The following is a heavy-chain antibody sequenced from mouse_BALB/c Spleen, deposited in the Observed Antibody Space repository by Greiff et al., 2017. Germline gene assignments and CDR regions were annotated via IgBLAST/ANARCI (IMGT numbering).Heavy chain of an antibody. J-gene: IGHJ3*01. CDR1: GYTFTSYW. CDR2: INPSTGYT. V-gene: IGHV1-7*01. Sequence: VQLQQSGAELAKPGASVKMSCKASGYTFTSYWMHWVKQRPGQGLEWIGYINPSTGYTEYNQKFKDKATLTADKSSSTAYMQLSSLTSEDSAVYYCARYSTATPWFAYWGQGTLVTVSA. CDR3: ARYSTATPWFAY. D-gene: IGHD1-2*01.